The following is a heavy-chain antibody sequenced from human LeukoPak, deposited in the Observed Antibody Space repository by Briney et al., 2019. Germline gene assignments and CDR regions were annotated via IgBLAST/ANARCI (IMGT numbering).Heavy chain of an antibody. J-gene: IGHJ4*02. CDR3: ARKGELERRRSWDC. D-gene: IGHD1-1*01. V-gene: IGHV3-7*03. CDR2: IKQDGRER. CDR1: GFTFSNYW. Sequence: GGSLRLSCAASGFTFSNYWMSWVRQTPGKGLEWVANIKQDGRERYYVDSVKGRFTISRDNAKNSLYPQMSSLRAEDTAVYYCARKGELERRRSWDCWGQGTLVTVSS.